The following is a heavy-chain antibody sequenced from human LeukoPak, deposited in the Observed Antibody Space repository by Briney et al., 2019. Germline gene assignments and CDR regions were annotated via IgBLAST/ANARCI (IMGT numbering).Heavy chain of an antibody. CDR2: ISSGGSIV. V-gene: IGHV3-48*01. CDR1: GFTFSDYN. Sequence: GGSLRLSCAASGFTFSDYNMDWVRQAPGKGLEWVSFISSGGSIVYYADPEKGRFTISRDSAKNSLYLQMTSLRAEDTAVYYCARDTPNYDFWSGYYPHFDYWGQGTLVTVSS. D-gene: IGHD3-3*01. J-gene: IGHJ4*02. CDR3: ARDTPNYDFWSGYYPHFDY.